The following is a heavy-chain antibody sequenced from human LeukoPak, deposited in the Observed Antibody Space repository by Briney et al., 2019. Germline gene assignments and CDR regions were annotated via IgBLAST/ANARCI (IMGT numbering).Heavy chain of an antibody. CDR3: AKDGVSGIAARFAY. Sequence: PGGSLRLSCAASGFTFSSYAMSWVRQAPGKGLEWVSGISGSGGSTYYADSVKGRFTISRDNSKNTLYLQMNSLRAEDTAVYYCAKDGVSGIAARFAYWGQGTLVTVSS. J-gene: IGHJ4*02. D-gene: IGHD6-6*01. CDR1: GFTFSSYA. V-gene: IGHV3-23*01. CDR2: ISGSGGST.